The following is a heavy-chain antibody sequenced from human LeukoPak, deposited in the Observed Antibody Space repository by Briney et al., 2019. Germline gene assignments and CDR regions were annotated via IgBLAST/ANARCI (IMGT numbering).Heavy chain of an antibody. Sequence: SETLSLTCTVSGVSISSYYWSWIRQPPGKGLEWLGYIYYSGSTNYNPSLKSRVTISVDTSKNQFSLKLSSVTAADTAVYYCARHYYDSSGYYGEFDYWGQGTLVTVSS. CDR3: ARHYYDSSGYYGEFDY. CDR2: IYYSGST. J-gene: IGHJ4*02. D-gene: IGHD3-22*01. CDR1: GVSISSYY. V-gene: IGHV4-59*01.